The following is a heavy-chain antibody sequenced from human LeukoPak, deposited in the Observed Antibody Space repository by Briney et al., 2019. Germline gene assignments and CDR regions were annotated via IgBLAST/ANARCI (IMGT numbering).Heavy chain of an antibody. CDR1: GFTVSSNY. Sequence: PGGSLRLSCAASGFTVSSNYMSWVRQAPGKGLEWVSVIYSGGSTYYADSVKGRFTISRDNSKNTLYLQMNSLRAEDTAVYYCARGPVITFFDYWGQGTLVTASS. CDR2: IYSGGST. D-gene: IGHD3-22*01. CDR3: ARGPVITFFDY. V-gene: IGHV3-66*01. J-gene: IGHJ4*02.